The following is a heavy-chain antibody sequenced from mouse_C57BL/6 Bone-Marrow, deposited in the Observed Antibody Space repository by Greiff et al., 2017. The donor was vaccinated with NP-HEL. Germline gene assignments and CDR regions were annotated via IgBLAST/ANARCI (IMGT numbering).Heavy chain of an antibody. J-gene: IGHJ4*01. V-gene: IGHV1-26*01. CDR3: ARTKGYYSNSYAMDY. CDR1: GYTFTDYY. CDR2: INPNNGGT. D-gene: IGHD2-5*01. Sequence: VQLQQSGPELVKPGASVKISCKASGYTFTDYYMNWVKQSHGKSLEWIGDINPNNGGTSYNQKFKGKATLTVDKSSSTAYMELRSLTSEDSAVYYCARTKGYYSNSYAMDYWGQGTSVTVSS.